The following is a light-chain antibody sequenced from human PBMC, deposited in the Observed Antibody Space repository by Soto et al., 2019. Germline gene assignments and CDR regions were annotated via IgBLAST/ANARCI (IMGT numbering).Light chain of an antibody. CDR2: GND. V-gene: IGLV1-40*01. CDR3: HSYDSSLSGSGV. Sequence: QSVLTQPPSVSGAPGQTVTISCTGSSSNIGAGYDVHWYQQFPGTAPKLLIYGNDNRPSGVPDRFSGSNSGTSASLAITGLQAEDEAEYYCHSYDSSLSGSGVFGGGTKVTVL. J-gene: IGLJ3*02. CDR1: SSNIGAGYD.